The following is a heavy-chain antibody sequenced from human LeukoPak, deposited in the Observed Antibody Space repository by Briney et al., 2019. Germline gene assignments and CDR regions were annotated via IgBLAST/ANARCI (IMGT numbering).Heavy chain of an antibody. CDR1: SGSISSYY. V-gene: IGHV4-4*09. Sequence: PSETLSLTCTVSSGSISSYYWSWIRPPPGKGLEWIGYIYTSGSTNYNPSLKSRVTISVDTSKNQFSLKLSSVTAADTAVYYCARLSPAVGWIGLYYYYYYMDVWGKGTRVTVSS. CDR2: IYTSGST. J-gene: IGHJ6*03. CDR3: ARLSPAVGWIGLYYYYYYMDV. D-gene: IGHD2-2*03.